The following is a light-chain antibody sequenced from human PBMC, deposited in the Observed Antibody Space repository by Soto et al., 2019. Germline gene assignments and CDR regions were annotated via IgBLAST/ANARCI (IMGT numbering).Light chain of an antibody. CDR2: DAS. CDR1: RRVSSY. V-gene: IGKV3-11*01. CDR3: QQRSNWPPFT. J-gene: IGKJ4*01. Sequence: DIVLTQSPATLSLSPGERATLSCRASRRVSSYLAWYQQRPGQAPRLLIYDASNRATGIPARFSGSGSGTAFSLTISSLEPEDVAVYYCQQRSNWPPFTFGGGTKVEIK.